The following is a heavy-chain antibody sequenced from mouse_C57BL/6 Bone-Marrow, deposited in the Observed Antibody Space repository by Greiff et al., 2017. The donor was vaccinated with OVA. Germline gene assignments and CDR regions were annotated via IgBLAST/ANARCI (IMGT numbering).Heavy chain of an antibody. J-gene: IGHJ4*01. V-gene: IGHV1-15*01. CDR2: IDPKTGGT. CDR3: ARRGDDYYATDY. D-gene: IGHD2-13*01. Sequence: QVQLQQSGAELVRPGASVTLSCKASGYTFTDYEMHWVKQRPGQGLEWIGAIDPKTGGTAYNQKFKGKATLTADKSSSTAYMELRSLTSEDSAVYYCARRGDDYYATDYWCRGTSVPVSS. CDR1: GYTFTDYE.